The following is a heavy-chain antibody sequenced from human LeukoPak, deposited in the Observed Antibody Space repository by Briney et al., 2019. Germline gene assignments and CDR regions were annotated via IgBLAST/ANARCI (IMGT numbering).Heavy chain of an antibody. Sequence: ASVKVSCKVSGYTLTELSMHWVRQAPGQGLEWVGWINPNSGGTNYAQKFQDRVTMTRDTSISTAYMELSSLRSDDTAVYYCATELGATYDNYYHGMDVWGQGTTVTVSS. CDR2: INPNSGGT. J-gene: IGHJ6*02. CDR3: ATELGATYDNYYHGMDV. V-gene: IGHV1-2*02. D-gene: IGHD1-26*01. CDR1: GYTLTELS.